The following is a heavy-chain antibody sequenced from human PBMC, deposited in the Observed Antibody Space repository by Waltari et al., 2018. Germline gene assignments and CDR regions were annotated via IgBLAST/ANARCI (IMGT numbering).Heavy chain of an antibody. V-gene: IGHV3-21*02. Sequence: EVQLLESGGGLVQPGGSLRVSCSVSGFTFRRLAMHWVRQTPGKGLDRIPATTSSGGPPYYEAPAKGRYTISSDHARSSLFMVMISVRVDVTAIYYCAGEGTKGRGFDTWGLGTLVTV. CDR2: TTSSGGPP. CDR3: AGEGTKGRGFDT. CDR1: GFTFRRLA. J-gene: IGHJ5*02.